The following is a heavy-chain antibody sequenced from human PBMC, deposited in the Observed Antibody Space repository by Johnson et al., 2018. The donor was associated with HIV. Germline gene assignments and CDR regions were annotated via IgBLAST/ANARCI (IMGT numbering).Heavy chain of an antibody. CDR3: AKIARRCSGGSCYTTSDAFDI. V-gene: IGHV3-30*04. Sequence: QEKLVESGGGVVQPGRSLRLSCAASGFTFSSYAMHWVRQAPGKGLEWVAVISYDGSNKYYADSVKGRFTISRDNSKSTLYLQMNSLRADDTAVYYCAKIARRCSGGSCYTTSDAFDIWGQGTMVTVSS. J-gene: IGHJ3*02. CDR2: ISYDGSNK. CDR1: GFTFSSYA. D-gene: IGHD2-15*01.